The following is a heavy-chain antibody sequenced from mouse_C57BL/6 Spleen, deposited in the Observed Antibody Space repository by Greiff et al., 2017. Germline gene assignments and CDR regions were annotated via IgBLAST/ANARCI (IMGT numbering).Heavy chain of an antibody. V-gene: IGHV14-4*01. CDR3: TPYYGSSPWFAY. J-gene: IGHJ3*01. CDR1: GFNIKDDY. D-gene: IGHD1-1*01. Sequence: DVKLQESGAELVRPGASVKLSCTASGFNIKDDYMHWVKQRPEQGLEWIGWIDPENGDTEYASKFQGKATITADTSSNTAYLQLSSLTSEDTAVYYCTPYYGSSPWFAYWGQGTLVTVSA. CDR2: IDPENGDT.